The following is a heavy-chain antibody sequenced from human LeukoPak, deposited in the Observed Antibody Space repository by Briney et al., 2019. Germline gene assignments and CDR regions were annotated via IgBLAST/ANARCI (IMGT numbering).Heavy chain of an antibody. CDR3: ASGVTKGGYAFDI. J-gene: IGHJ3*02. D-gene: IGHD3-3*01. CDR2: ISSSSSTI. V-gene: IGHV3-48*01. CDR1: GFTFSSYS. Sequence: GGSLRLSCAASGFTFSSYSMNWVRQAPGKGLEWVSYISSSSSTIYYADSVKGRFTISRDNAKNSLYLQMNSLRAEDTAVYYCASGVTKGGYAFDIWGQGTMVTVSS.